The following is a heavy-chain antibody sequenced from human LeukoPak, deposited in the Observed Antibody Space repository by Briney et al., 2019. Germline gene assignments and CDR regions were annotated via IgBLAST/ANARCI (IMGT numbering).Heavy chain of an antibody. CDR1: GYSISSGYY. D-gene: IGHD1-26*01. V-gene: IGHV4-38-2*02. Sequence: SETLSLTCTVSGYSISSGYYWGWLRQPPGKGLEWIGSIYHSGSTYYNPSLKSRVTISVDTSKNQFSLKLSSVTAADTAVYYCARENSGSYREFDYWGQGTLVTVSS. CDR2: IYHSGST. J-gene: IGHJ4*02. CDR3: ARENSGSYREFDY.